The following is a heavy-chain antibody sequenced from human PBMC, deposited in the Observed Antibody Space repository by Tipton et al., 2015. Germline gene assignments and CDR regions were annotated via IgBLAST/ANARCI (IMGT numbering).Heavy chain of an antibody. CDR3: ARVRQNYGEYAHY. D-gene: IGHD4-17*01. CDR2: ISSGSIYI. CDR1: GGSISSFRYY. J-gene: IGHJ4*02. Sequence: LSLTCTVSGGSISSFRYYWGWVRQAPGKGLQWVSSISSGSIYINYADSVKGRFTISRDNAKNSLYLQMNSLRAEDTAVYYCARVRQNYGEYAHYWGQGALVFVSS. V-gene: IGHV3-21*01.